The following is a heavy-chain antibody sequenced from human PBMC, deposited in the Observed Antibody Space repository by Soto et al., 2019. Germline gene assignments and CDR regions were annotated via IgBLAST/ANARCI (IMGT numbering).Heavy chain of an antibody. CDR3: AKGIQLWKNYYYGMDV. Sequence: QVQLVESGGGVVQPGRSLRLSCAASGFTFSSYGMHWVRQALGKGLEWVAVISYDGSNKYYADSVKGRFTISRDNSKNTLYLQMNSLRAEDTAVYYWAKGIQLWKNYYYGMDVWGQGTTVTVSS. J-gene: IGHJ6*02. CDR2: ISYDGSNK. V-gene: IGHV3-30*18. D-gene: IGHD5-18*01. CDR1: GFTFSSYG.